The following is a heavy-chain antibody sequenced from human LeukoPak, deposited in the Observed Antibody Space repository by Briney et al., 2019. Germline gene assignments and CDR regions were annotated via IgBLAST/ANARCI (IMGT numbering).Heavy chain of an antibody. CDR1: GFTFTTYS. V-gene: IGHV3-23*01. J-gene: IGHJ4*02. Sequence: GGSLRLSCVTSGFTFTTYSMIWVRQAPGKGLEWVAGIYGSGRDTFYADSVKGRFTISKDSSRKMLFLQMNSLRAEDTAIYYCARSIPYGTTWYGRSDYWGQGTLVTVSS. CDR2: IYGSGRDT. D-gene: IGHD6-13*01. CDR3: ARSIPYGTTWYGRSDY.